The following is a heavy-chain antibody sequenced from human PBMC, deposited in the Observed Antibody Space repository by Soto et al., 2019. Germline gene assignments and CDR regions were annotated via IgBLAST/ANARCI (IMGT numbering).Heavy chain of an antibody. CDR1: GYTFTSYG. CDR2: ISAYNGNT. V-gene: IGHV1-18*01. CDR3: ARDQPEWLVPKYHFYYMDV. Sequence: ASVKVSCKASGYTFTSYGISWVRQAPGQGLEWMGWISAYNGNTNYAQKLQGRVTMTTDTSTSTAYMELRSLRSDDTAVYYCARDQPEWLVPKYHFYYMDVWGKGTTVTVSS. D-gene: IGHD6-19*01. J-gene: IGHJ6*03.